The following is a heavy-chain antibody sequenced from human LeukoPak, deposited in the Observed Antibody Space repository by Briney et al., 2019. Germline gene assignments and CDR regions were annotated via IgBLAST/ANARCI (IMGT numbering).Heavy chain of an antibody. Sequence: GESLKISCAASGFTFTSYWMHWVRQSPGKGLVWVSRINTDGSSASYADSVKGRFTISRDNAKNTLYLQMNSLRAEDTAVYYCARVGNYYDSSGYYAYWGQGSLVTVSS. CDR2: INTDGSSA. CDR1: GFTFTSYW. CDR3: ARVGNYYDSSGYYAY. J-gene: IGHJ4*02. V-gene: IGHV3-74*01. D-gene: IGHD3-22*01.